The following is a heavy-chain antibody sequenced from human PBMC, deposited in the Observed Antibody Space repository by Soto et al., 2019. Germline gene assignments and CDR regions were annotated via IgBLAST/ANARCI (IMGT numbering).Heavy chain of an antibody. V-gene: IGHV4-30-2*01. Sequence: QLQLQESGSGLVKPSQTLSLTCAVSGGSISSGGYSWSWIRQPPGKGLEWIGYIYHSGSTYYNPSLKSRVTISVDRSKNQFSLKLSSVTAADTAVYYCARTGYSSSWKPTIFDYWGQGTLVTVSS. J-gene: IGHJ4*02. D-gene: IGHD6-13*01. CDR1: GGSISSGGYS. CDR3: ARTGYSSSWKPTIFDY. CDR2: IYHSGST.